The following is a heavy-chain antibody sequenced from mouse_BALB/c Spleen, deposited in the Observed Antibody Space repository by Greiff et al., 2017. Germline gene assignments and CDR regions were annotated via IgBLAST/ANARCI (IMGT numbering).Heavy chain of an antibody. CDR3: ARDRGIYYYGSSYVFAY. J-gene: IGHJ3*01. V-gene: IGHV2-9*02. CDR1: GFSLTSYG. Sequence: QVQLQQSGPGLVAPSQSLSITCTVSGFSLTSYGVHWVRQPPGKGLEWLGVIWAGGSTNYNSALMSRLSISKDNSKSQVFLKMNSLQTDDTAMYYCARDRGIYYYGSSYVFAYWGQGTLVTVSA. D-gene: IGHD1-1*01. CDR2: IWAGGST.